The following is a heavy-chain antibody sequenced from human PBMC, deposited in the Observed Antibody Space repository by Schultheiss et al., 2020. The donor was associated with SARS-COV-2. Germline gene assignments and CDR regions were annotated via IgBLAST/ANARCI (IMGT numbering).Heavy chain of an antibody. J-gene: IGHJ4*02. CDR1: GGSFSGYY. V-gene: IGHV4-38-2*02. D-gene: IGHD3-22*01. CDR2: IYHSGST. Sequence: ETLSLTCAVYGGSFSGYYWGWIRQPPGKELEWIGSIYHSGSTYYTPSLKSRITVSVDTSNNQFSLKLRSVTAADTAVYYCARESGSSGTAWWGQGTLVTVSS. CDR3: ARESGSSGTAW.